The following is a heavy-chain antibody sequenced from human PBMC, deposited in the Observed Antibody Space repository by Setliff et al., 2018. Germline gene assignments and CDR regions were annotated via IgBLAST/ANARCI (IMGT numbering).Heavy chain of an antibody. CDR1: GFTFSSYG. J-gene: IGHJ4*02. CDR3: ARDGGEY. D-gene: IGHD3-16*01. Sequence: GGSLRLSCAASGFTFSSYGMHWVRQAPGKGLEWVAVIWYDGSNKYYADSVKGRFTISRDNAKSSLYLQMNSLRAEDTAVYYCARDGGEYWGQGTLVTVSS. V-gene: IGHV3-33*01. CDR2: IWYDGSNK.